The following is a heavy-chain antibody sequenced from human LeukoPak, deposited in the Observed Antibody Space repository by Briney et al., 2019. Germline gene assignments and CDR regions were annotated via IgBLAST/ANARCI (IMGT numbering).Heavy chain of an antibody. D-gene: IGHD1-26*01. CDR3: ARVGSYSDWFDP. J-gene: IGHJ5*02. Sequence: SETLSLTCTVSGGSISSYYWSWIRQPPGKGLEWIGYIYYSGSTNYNPSLKSRVTISVDTSKNQFSLKLSSVTAADTAVYYCARVGSYSDWFDPWGQGTLFTVSS. CDR2: IYYSGST. CDR1: GGSISSYY. V-gene: IGHV4-59*01.